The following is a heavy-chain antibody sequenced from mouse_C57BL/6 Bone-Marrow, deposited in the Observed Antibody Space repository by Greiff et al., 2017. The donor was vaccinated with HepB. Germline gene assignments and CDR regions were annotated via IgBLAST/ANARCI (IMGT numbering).Heavy chain of an antibody. V-gene: IGHV5-17*01. J-gene: IGHJ3*01. CDR3: AMGGLPAWFAY. CDR1: GFTFSDYG. D-gene: IGHD2-4*01. Sequence: EVKVVESGGGLVKPGGSLKLSCAASGFTFSDYGMHWVRQAPETGLEWVAYISSGSSTIYYADTVKGRFTISRDNAKNTLFLQMTSLRSEDTAMYYCAMGGLPAWFAYWGQGTLVTGSA. CDR2: ISSGSSTI.